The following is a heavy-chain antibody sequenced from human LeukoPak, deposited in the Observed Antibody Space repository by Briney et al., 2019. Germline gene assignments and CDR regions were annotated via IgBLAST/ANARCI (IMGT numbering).Heavy chain of an antibody. Sequence: SQTLSLTCTVSGGSISSGGYYWSWLRPPPGQGLEGIGYIYHSGSTYYTPSLKSRVTISVDRSKNQFSMKLSSVTAADTAVYYCARGPVVVAATPYYYYGMDVWGQGTTVTVSS. D-gene: IGHD2-15*01. CDR2: IYHSGST. CDR1: GGSISSGGYY. CDR3: ARGPVVVAATPYYYYGMDV. J-gene: IGHJ6*02. V-gene: IGHV4-30-2*01.